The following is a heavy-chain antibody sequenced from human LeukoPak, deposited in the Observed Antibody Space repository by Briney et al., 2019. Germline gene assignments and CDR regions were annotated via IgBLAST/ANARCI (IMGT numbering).Heavy chain of an antibody. CDR2: INPSGGST. J-gene: IGHJ4*02. CDR1: GYTFTSYY. CDR3: ARGNTQLWLPPLFEY. D-gene: IGHD5-18*01. Sequence: ASVKVSCKASGYTFTSYYMHWVRQAPGQGLEWMGIINPSGGSTSYAQKFQGRVTMTRDMSTSTVYMELSSLRSEDTAVYYCARGNTQLWLPPLFEYWGQGTLVTVSS. V-gene: IGHV1-46*01.